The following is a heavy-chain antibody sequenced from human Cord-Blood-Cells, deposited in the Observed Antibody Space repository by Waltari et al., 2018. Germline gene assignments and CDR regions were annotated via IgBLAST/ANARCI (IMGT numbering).Heavy chain of an antibody. J-gene: IGHJ4*02. CDR2: ISYSGST. D-gene: IGHD6-13*01. V-gene: IGHV4-39*07. CDR3: AGSIAAASYYFDY. Sequence: QLQLQESGPGLVKPSETLSLTCTVSGGSISSSSYYWGWIRQPPGKGLEWIGSISYSGSTYYNPSLKSRVTISVDTSKNQFSLKLSSVTAADTAVYYCAGSIAAASYYFDYWGQGTLVTVSS. CDR1: GGSISSSSYY.